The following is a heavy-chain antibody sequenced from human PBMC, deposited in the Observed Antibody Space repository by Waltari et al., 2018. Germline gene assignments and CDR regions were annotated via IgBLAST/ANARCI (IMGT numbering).Heavy chain of an antibody. CDR3: AREDYYGSGSVDY. Sequence: ELQLVESGGDLVKPGGSLRLSCAAYGLSFPTYTMEWVRQSPGKVLRWLSYITGSGRTKFYGAAVKGRFTTSRDNAKNSLYLPMYSLRVEDTVIYYCAREDYYGSGSVDYWGQGTLVTVSS. CDR1: GLSFPTYT. D-gene: IGHD3-10*01. J-gene: IGHJ4*02. CDR2: ITGSGRTK. V-gene: IGHV3-48*04.